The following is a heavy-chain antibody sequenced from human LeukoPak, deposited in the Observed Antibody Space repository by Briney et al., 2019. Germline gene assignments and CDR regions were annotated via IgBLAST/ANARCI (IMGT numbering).Heavy chain of an antibody. V-gene: IGHV1-2*02. D-gene: IGHD1/OR15-1a*01. Sequence: GASVKVSCKASGYTFTGYYMHWVRQAPGQGLEWMGWINPNSGGTNYAQKFQGRVTMTRDTSISTAYMELSRLRSDDTAVYYCARATVATFYCMDVWGKGTTVTVSS. CDR2: INPNSGGT. CDR3: ARATVATFYCMDV. J-gene: IGHJ6*03. CDR1: GYTFTGYY.